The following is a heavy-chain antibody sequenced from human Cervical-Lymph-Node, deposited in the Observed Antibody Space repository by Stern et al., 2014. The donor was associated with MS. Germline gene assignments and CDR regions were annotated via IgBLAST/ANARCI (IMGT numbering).Heavy chain of an antibody. V-gene: IGHV3-30-3*01. Sequence: VQLVQSEGGVVQPGRSLRLSCTASGFIFSSYAMHWVRQAPGKGLDWVAFLSNDGSKKFYADSVQGRFTISSDNSTTTLNLQLNSLRPEDTAVYYCARDSCRGGGCYFRYWGQGILITVSS. CDR1: GFIFSSYA. D-gene: IGHD2-15*01. CDR3: ARDSCRGGGCYFRY. CDR2: LSNDGSKK. J-gene: IGHJ4*02.